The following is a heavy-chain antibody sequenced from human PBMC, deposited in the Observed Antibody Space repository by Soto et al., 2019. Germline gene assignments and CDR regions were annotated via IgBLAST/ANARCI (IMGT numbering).Heavy chain of an antibody. CDR2: FDPEDGET. CDR1: GYTLTELS. CDR3: AVLVVPAATAGSWFDP. Sequence: VASVKVSCKVSGYTLTELSMHWVRQAPGKGLEWMGGFDPEDGETIYAQKFQGRVTMTEDTSTDTAYMELSSLRSEDTAVYYCAVLVVPAATAGSWFDPSGQGSRVTVSS. J-gene: IGHJ5*02. V-gene: IGHV1-24*01. D-gene: IGHD2-2*01.